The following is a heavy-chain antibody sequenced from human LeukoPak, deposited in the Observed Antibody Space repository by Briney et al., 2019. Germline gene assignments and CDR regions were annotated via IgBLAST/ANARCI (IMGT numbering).Heavy chain of an antibody. CDR3: ARGIYYYDSSGLFDY. Sequence: ASVKVSCKASGYTFTSYGISWVRQAPGQGLEWMGWISAYNGNTNYAQKLQGRVTMTTDTSTSTAYMELSSLRSEDMAVYYCARGIYYYDSSGLFDYWGQGTLVTVSS. D-gene: IGHD3-22*01. V-gene: IGHV1-18*03. CDR1: GYTFTSYG. CDR2: ISAYNGNT. J-gene: IGHJ4*02.